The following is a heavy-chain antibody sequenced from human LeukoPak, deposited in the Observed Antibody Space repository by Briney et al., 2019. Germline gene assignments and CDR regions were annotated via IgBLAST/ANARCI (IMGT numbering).Heavy chain of an antibody. CDR1: GGSISSSNYY. Sequence: PSETLSLTCTVSGGSISSSNYYWGWIRQPPGQGLEWIGSIFYNGSTSHTRPLKSRVTISVVTSKNQFSLRLSSVTAADTAVYYCARLPFLWFGEPMRGYFDYWGQGTLVTVSS. V-gene: IGHV4-39*01. CDR3: ARLPFLWFGEPMRGYFDY. J-gene: IGHJ4*02. CDR2: IFYNGST. D-gene: IGHD3-10*01.